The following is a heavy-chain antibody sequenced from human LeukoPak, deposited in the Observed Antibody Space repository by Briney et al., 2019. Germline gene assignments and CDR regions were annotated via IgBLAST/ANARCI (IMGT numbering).Heavy chain of an antibody. CDR2: ISGSGGST. V-gene: IGHV3-23*01. D-gene: IGHD5-24*01. CDR3: AKVRRDGYNFGY. J-gene: IGHJ4*02. Sequence: GGSLRLSCAASGFTFSNSAMSWVRQAPGKGLEWVSAISGSGGSTYYADTVKGRFTISRDNSKNTLYLQMNSLRAEDTAVYYCAKVRRDGYNFGYWGQGTLVTVSS. CDR1: GFTFSNSA.